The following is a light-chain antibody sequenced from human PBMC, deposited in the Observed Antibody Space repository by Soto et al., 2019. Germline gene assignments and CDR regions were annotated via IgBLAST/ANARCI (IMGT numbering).Light chain of an antibody. J-gene: IGKJ2*01. Sequence: EVVLTQSPGTLSLSPGERATLSCRASRSVTSSYLAWYQQKPGQAPRLLIYRASIRATGIPDRFSGSGSGTDFTLTISRLEPEDFALYYCQRYSSSPPYTFGQG. CDR3: QRYSSSPPYT. V-gene: IGKV3-20*01. CDR2: RAS. CDR1: RSVTSSY.